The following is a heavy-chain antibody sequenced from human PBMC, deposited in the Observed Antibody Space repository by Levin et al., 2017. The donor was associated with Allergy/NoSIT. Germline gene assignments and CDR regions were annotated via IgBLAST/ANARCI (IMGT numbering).Heavy chain of an antibody. CDR2: IKSKSSGGTT. V-gene: IGHV3-15*07. CDR1: GFTFSDAW. Sequence: SCAASGFTFSDAWLNWVRQAPGKGLEWVGRIKSKSSGGTTDYAAPVKGRFTISRDDSKNTVYLQINSLKTEDTAVYYCIRYGFSYGSGNDYWGQGALVTVSS. D-gene: IGHD3-10*01. J-gene: IGHJ4*02. CDR3: IRYGFSYGSGNDY.